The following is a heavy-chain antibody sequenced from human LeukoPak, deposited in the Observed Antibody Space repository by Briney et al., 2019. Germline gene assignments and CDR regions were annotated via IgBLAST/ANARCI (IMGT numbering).Heavy chain of an antibody. CDR1: GFTFSSYA. CDR2: ISGSGGST. Sequence: GGSLRLSCAASGFTFSSYAMSWVRQAPGKGLEWVSAISGSGGSTYYADSVKGRFTISRDNSKNTLYLQMNSLGAEDTAVYYCAKRGSVGTLGHFDYWGQGTLVTVSS. V-gene: IGHV3-23*01. CDR3: AKRGSVGTLGHFDY. J-gene: IGHJ4*02. D-gene: IGHD6-13*01.